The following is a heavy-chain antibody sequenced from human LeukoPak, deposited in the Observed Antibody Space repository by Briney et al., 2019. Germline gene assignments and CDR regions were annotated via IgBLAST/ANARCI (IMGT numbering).Heavy chain of an antibody. V-gene: IGHV1-8*01. J-gene: IGHJ4*02. Sequence: ASVKVSCKASGYTFTNFDINWVRQAPGQGLEWMGWMNPVSGNAGSAQKFQGRVTLTRDTSISTAYMELSSLRSDDTAFYYCTRAPMGAAALYWGQGTLVTVSS. D-gene: IGHD6-13*01. CDR3: TRAPMGAAALY. CDR1: GYTFTNFD. CDR2: MNPVSGNA.